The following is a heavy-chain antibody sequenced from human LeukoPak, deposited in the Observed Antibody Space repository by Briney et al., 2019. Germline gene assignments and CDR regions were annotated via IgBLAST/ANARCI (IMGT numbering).Heavy chain of an antibody. J-gene: IGHJ4*02. CDR2: IYYSGTT. V-gene: IGHV4-59*01. CDR1: GDSLSDYY. D-gene: IGHD3-9*01. CDR3: ARQKRYFGNCDY. Sequence: SETLSLTCTVSGDSLSDYYWTWIRQPPGKGLEYIGYIYYSGTTKYNPSLRSRVTMPVDTSKNQFSLKLTSVTAADTAVYYCARQKRYFGNCDYWGQGTLVTVSS.